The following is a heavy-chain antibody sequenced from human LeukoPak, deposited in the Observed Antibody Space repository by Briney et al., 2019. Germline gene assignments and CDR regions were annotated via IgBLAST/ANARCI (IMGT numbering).Heavy chain of an antibody. CDR3: ARLPRRGTQRAWFDP. CDR2: INPSGGST. V-gene: IGHV1-46*01. CDR1: GYTLTELS. J-gene: IGHJ5*02. Sequence: ASVKVSCKVSGYTLTELSMHWVRQAPGQGLEWMGIINPSGGSTSYAQKFQGRVTMTRDTSTSTVYMELSSLRSEDTAVYYCARLPRRGTQRAWFDPWGQGTLVTVSS. D-gene: IGHD1/OR15-1a*01.